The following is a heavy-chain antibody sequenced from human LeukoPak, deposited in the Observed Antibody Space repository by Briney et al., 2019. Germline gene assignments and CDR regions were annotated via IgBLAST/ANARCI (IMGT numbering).Heavy chain of an antibody. CDR3: ARSQFTRPDY. Sequence: ASVKVSCKASGYSFTGYHIHWVRQAPGQGFEWMGWVNPSSGGTTYAQKFQGRVTMTRDTSISTAYMELSRLRSDDTAVYYCARSQFTRPDYWGQGTLVTVSS. CDR1: GYSFTGYH. CDR2: VNPSSGGT. V-gene: IGHV1-2*02. J-gene: IGHJ4*02. D-gene: IGHD6-6*01.